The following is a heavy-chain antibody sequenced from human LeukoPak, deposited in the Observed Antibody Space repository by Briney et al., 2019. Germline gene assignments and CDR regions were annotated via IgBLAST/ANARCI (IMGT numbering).Heavy chain of an antibody. D-gene: IGHD5-12*01. CDR3: VRDGYSDDWYVKWFDS. CDR1: GFTFTSYA. V-gene: IGHV3-30*03. J-gene: IGHJ5*01. Sequence: PGGSLRLSCTASGFTFTSYAMHWVRQAPGKGLEWVAVISRDGRNTFYAESVKGRFTISRDNSKTYLQMNSLLVEDTAVYFCVRDGYSDDWYVKWFDSWGQGTLVTVSS. CDR2: ISRDGRNT.